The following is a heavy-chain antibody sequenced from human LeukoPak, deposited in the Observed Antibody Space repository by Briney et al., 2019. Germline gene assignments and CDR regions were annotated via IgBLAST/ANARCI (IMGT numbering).Heavy chain of an antibody. V-gene: IGHV3-30-3*01. CDR2: ISYDGYND. Sequence: PGGSLRLSCAASGFTFNDFAMHWVRQAPGKGLEWVALISYDGYNDYYADSVKGRFTISKDNSKNTVSLQMNSLTTEDTAMYYCVRDLGTGTTGYPYFDYWGQGIRVTVSS. D-gene: IGHD1-1*01. CDR3: VRDLGTGTTGYPYFDY. J-gene: IGHJ4*02. CDR1: GFTFNDFA.